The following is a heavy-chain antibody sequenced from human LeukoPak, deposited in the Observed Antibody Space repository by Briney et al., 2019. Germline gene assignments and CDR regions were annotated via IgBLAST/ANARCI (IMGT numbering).Heavy chain of an antibody. V-gene: IGHV4-31*03. CDR2: IYYSGST. D-gene: IGHD3-10*01. Sequence: PSETLSLTCTVSGGSISSGGYYWSWIRQHPGKGLEWIGYIYYSGSTYYNPSLKSRVTISVDTSKNQFSLKLSSVTAADTAVYYCARDRRAANYYGSGSYYIDYWGQGTLVTVSS. CDR1: GGSISSGGYY. CDR3: ARDRRAANYYGSGSYYIDY. J-gene: IGHJ4*02.